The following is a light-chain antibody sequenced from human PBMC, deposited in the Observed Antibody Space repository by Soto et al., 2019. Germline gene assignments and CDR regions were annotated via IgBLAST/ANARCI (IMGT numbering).Light chain of an antibody. Sequence: DIQMTQSPSSVSASVGDRVTITCRASQGISSWLSWYQQKPGKAPNSLIYAASSLQSGVPSRVGGSGSGTDFTLNISSLHHEEFATDYCQQAYSFPITFGQGTRLEMK. CDR2: AAS. J-gene: IGKJ5*01. CDR1: QGISSW. CDR3: QQAYSFPIT. V-gene: IGKV1-12*01.